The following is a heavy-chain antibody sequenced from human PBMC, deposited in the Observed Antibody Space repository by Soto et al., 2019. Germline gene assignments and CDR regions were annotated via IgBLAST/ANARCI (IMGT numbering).Heavy chain of an antibody. CDR1: GFTFSHHW. CDR3: LGTGSHSY. V-gene: IGHV3-74*01. CDR2: FNTDGSTT. D-gene: IGHD1-26*01. Sequence: GGSLRLSCAASGFTFSHHWMHWVRQAPGKGLVWVSRFNTDGSTTTYADSVKGRFTISRDNAKNTFHLQMNSLRAEDTAIYYCLGTGSHSYWGQGTLVPVSS. J-gene: IGHJ4*02.